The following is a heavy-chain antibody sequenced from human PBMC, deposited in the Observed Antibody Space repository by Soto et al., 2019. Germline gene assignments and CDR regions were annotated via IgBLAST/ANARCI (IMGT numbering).Heavy chain of an antibody. D-gene: IGHD3-22*01. J-gene: IGHJ3*02. Sequence: GESLKISCKGSGYSFSSYWIGWVRQMPGKGLEWMGIIWPGDSDTRYSPSFQGQVTISADKSISTAYLQWSSLKASDTAMHYCARGRYDRSGYGAFDIWGQGTMVTVSS. CDR2: IWPGDSDT. CDR3: ARGRYDRSGYGAFDI. V-gene: IGHV5-51*01. CDR1: GYSFSSYW.